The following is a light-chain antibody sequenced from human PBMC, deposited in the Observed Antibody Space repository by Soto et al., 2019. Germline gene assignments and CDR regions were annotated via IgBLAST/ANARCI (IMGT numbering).Light chain of an antibody. V-gene: IGLV2-14*01. CDR3: SSYTTSSTLV. Sequence: QSALTQPASVSGSPGQSITISCTGTSSDVGGYDYVSWYQQYPGKAPKPIIYEVSNRPSGVSARFSGSKSGSTASLTISGLQAEDEADYYCSSYTTSSTLVFGGGTKVTVL. CDR1: SSDVGGYDY. J-gene: IGLJ3*02. CDR2: EVS.